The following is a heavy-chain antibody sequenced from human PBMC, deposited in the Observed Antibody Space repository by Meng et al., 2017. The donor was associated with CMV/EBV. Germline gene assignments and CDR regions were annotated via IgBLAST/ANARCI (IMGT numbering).Heavy chain of an antibody. CDR2: INPNSGGT. CDR1: GYTFTGYY. CDR3: ASALAARRYYYYGMDV. D-gene: IGHD6-6*01. Sequence: ASVKVSCKASGYTFTGYYMHWVRQAPGQGLEWMGWINPNSGGTNYAQKFQGRVTMTRDTSISTAYMELSRLRSDDTAVYYCASALAARRYYYYGMDVWGQGTTVTVSS. J-gene: IGHJ6*02. V-gene: IGHV1-2*02.